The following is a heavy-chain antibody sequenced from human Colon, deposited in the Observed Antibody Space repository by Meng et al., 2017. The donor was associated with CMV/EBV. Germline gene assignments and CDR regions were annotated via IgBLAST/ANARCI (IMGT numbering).Heavy chain of an antibody. Sequence: GGSLRLSCAASGFTFNTYGMHWVRQASGKGLEWVAFIRFEGSDKYYTDSVKGRFTISRDNSKNTLSLQMNSLRAEDTAVYYCAKVLGEYTYGLGTKEIDYWGQGTLVTVSS. J-gene: IGHJ4*02. D-gene: IGHD3-10*01. CDR2: IRFEGSDK. CDR1: GFTFNTYG. V-gene: IGHV3-30*02. CDR3: AKVLGEYTYGLGTKEIDY.